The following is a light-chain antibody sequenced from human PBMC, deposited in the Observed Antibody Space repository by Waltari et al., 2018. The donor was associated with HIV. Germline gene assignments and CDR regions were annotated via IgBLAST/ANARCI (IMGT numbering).Light chain of an antibody. CDR3: QQSYTTPLT. CDR1: QTISNY. J-gene: IGKJ4*01. CDR2: GAS. Sequence: DIQMTQSPSSLSASVGDRVTITCRASQTISNYLNWYQHKPGKAPKLLIYGASSLQGGVPSRFSGSGSGPDFTLAISSLQAEDFATYYCQQSYTTPLTFGGGTKVEIK. V-gene: IGKV1-39*01.